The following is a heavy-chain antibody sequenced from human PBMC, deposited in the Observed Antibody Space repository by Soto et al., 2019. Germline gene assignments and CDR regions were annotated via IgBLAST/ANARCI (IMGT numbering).Heavy chain of an antibody. CDR3: ATAPSSGDAFDI. CDR1: GGSFSGYY. CDR2: INHSGST. Sequence: QVQLQQWGAGLLKPSETLSLTCAVYGGSFSGYYWSWIRQPPGKGLEWIGEINHSGSTNYNPSLKSRVTIPVDTSKNQFSLKLSSVTAADTAVYYCATAPSSGDAFDIWGQGTMVTVSS. V-gene: IGHV4-34*01. J-gene: IGHJ3*02.